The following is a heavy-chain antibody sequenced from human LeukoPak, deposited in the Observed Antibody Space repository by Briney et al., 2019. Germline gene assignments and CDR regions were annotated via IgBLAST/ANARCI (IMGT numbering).Heavy chain of an antibody. CDR1: GFTFSSYE. CDR3: ARDGNYYDSSGPADY. CDR2: ILSSGKTI. D-gene: IGHD3-22*01. J-gene: IGHJ4*02. V-gene: IGHV3-48*03. Sequence: QPGGSLRLSCAASGFTFSSYEMNWVRQAPGKGLEWVSYILSSGKTIYYADSVKGRFTISRDNAKNTLYLQMNSLRAEDTAVYYCARDGNYYDSSGPADYWGQGTLVTVSS.